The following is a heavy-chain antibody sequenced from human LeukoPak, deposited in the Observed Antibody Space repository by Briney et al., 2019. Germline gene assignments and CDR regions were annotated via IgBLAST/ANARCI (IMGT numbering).Heavy chain of an antibody. CDR1: GFTVSNKY. Sequence: GGSLRLSCAASGFTVSNKYMTWVRQAPGKGLEWVSLIYSDGRTYYADSVKGRFTISRDNSKNTLYLQMNSLRAEDTAVYYCARNRDYGDYGTFDYWGQGTLVTVSS. V-gene: IGHV3-53*05. D-gene: IGHD4-17*01. J-gene: IGHJ4*02. CDR3: ARNRDYGDYGTFDY. CDR2: IYSDGRT.